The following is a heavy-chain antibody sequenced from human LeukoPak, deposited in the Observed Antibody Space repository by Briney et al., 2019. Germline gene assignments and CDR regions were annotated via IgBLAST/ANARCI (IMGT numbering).Heavy chain of an antibody. Sequence: ASVKVSCKASGYTFTGYYMHWVRQAPGQGLEWMGWMNPDSGGTNYAQKFKGRATMTRDTSINTAYMDLRRLTSDDTAIYYCTTRGGDTLMRTEAFDYWGLGTLVTVSS. CDR3: TTRGGDTLMRTEAFDY. V-gene: IGHV1-2*02. D-gene: IGHD3-16*01. CDR1: GYTFTGYY. CDR2: MNPDSGGT. J-gene: IGHJ4*02.